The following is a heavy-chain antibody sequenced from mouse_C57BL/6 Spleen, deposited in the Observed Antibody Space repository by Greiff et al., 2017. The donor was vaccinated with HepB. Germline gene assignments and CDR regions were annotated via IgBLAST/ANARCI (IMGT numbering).Heavy chain of an antibody. CDR3: ARHPGYGYPFAY. CDR2: ISSGGSYT. Sequence: EVMLVESGGDLVKPGGSLKLSCAASGFTFSSYGMSWVRQTPDKRLEWVATISSGGSYTYYPDSVKGRFTISRDNAKNTLYLQMSSLKSEDTAMYYCARHPGYGYPFAYWGQGTLVTVSA. V-gene: IGHV5-6*01. CDR1: GFTFSSYG. J-gene: IGHJ3*01. D-gene: IGHD2-2*01.